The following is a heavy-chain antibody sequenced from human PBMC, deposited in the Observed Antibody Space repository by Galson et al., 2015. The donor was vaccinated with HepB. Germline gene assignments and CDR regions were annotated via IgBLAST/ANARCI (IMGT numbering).Heavy chain of an antibody. V-gene: IGHV4-59*01. CDR2: VYHRGST. CDR3: ARGLTSYGYYMDV. CDR1: GGDISPYY. J-gene: IGHJ6*03. D-gene: IGHD5-18*01. Sequence: SETLSLTCTVSGGDISPYYWNWVRQPPGKGLEWIGYVYHRGSTSYNPSLKSRVTMSVDPSKNQFSLRLTSMTTVDTAVYFCARGLTSYGYYMDVWGRGTTVTVSS.